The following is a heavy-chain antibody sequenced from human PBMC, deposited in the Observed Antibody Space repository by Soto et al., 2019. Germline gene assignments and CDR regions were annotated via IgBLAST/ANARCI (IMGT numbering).Heavy chain of an antibody. CDR2: IWYDGSNK. CDR1: GFTFSSYG. J-gene: IGHJ4*02. CDR3: ARAAIVGAYYCFGS. Sequence: GGTLRLPCGASGFTFSSYGMHWVRQAPGKGLARVAVIWYDGSNKYYADSVKGRFTISRDKSRNTLYLQMSSLRAEDTALYYCARAAIVGAYYCFGSWGQGTLFTVSS. V-gene: IGHV3-33*01. D-gene: IGHD1-26*01.